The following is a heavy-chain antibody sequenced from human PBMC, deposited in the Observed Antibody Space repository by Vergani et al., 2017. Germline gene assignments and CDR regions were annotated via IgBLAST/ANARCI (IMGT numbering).Heavy chain of an antibody. CDR1: GFTFNHYA. D-gene: IGHD4-17*01. J-gene: IGHJ6*02. CDR3: ARGSTVTTLYFYYGMDV. Sequence: EVQLLESGGDLVQPGGSLRLSCAASGFTFNHYAMNWVRQAPGKGLEWVSGISGSGGSTYYAGSVKGRFTISRDNAKNSLNLQMNSLRAEDTAVYYCARGSTVTTLYFYYGMDVWGQGTTVTVSS. CDR2: ISGSGGST. V-gene: IGHV3-23*01.